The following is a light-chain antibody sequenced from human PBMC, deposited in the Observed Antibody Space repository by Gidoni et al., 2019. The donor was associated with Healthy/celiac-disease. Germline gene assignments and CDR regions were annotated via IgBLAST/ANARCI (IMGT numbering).Light chain of an antibody. CDR2: AAS. CDR1: QSISSY. CDR3: QQSYSTPQT. V-gene: IGKV1-39*01. Sequence: IQMTPSPSSLSAAVGDRVTITCRASQSISSYLNWYQQKPGKAPKLLIYAASSLQSGVPSRFSGSGSGTDFTLTISSLQPEDFATYYCQQSYSTPQTFGGGTKVEIK. J-gene: IGKJ4*01.